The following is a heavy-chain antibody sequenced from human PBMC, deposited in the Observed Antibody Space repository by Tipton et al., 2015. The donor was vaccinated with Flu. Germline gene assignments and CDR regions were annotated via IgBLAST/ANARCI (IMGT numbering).Heavy chain of an antibody. CDR1: GGSISSGDYY. D-gene: IGHD6-19*01. CDR2: IYYSGST. Sequence: TLSLTCTVSGGSISSGDYYWSWIRQPPGKGLEWIGYIYYSGSTYYNPSLKSRVTISVDTSKNQFSLKLSSVTAADTAVYYCAREGIAVAGTAWSGWFDPWGQGTLVTVSS. CDR3: AREGIAVAGTAWSGWFDP. J-gene: IGHJ5*02. V-gene: IGHV4-30-4*01.